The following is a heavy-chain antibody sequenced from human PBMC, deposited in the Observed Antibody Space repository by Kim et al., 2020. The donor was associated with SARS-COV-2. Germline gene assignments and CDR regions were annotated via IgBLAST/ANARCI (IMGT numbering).Heavy chain of an antibody. CDR3: ARGLNLEWLRA. D-gene: IGHD3-3*01. Sequence: ANYAQKFQGRVTITADESTSTAYMELSSLRSEDTAVYYCARGLNLEWLRAWGQGTMVTVSS. CDR2: A. J-gene: IGHJ3*01. V-gene: IGHV1-69*01.